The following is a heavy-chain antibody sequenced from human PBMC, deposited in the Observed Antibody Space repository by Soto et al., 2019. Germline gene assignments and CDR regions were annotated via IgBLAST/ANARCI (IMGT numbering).Heavy chain of an antibody. CDR2: IYPASGVT. CDR3: ARVAAGRRNWFDP. Sequence: VAAVKVSCKASGYTFTAYYIHWVRQAPGQGLEWMGWIYPASGVTNSAQKFRGRVTMTRDTSNRTAYMELSRLTSDDTAIYFCARVAAGRRNWFDPWGQGTLVTV. V-gene: IGHV1-2*02. J-gene: IGHJ5*02. CDR1: GYTFTAYY. D-gene: IGHD6-13*01.